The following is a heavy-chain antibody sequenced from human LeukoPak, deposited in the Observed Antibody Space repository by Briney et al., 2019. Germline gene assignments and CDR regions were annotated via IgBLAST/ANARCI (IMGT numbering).Heavy chain of an antibody. V-gene: IGHV1-46*01. Sequence: GASVKVSCKASGYTFTSYGISWVRQAPGQGLEWMGIINPSGGSTSYAQKFQGRVTMTRDMSTSTVYMELSSLRSEDTAVYYCARAGSSGYYYLDYWGQGTLVTVSS. CDR3: ARAGSSGYYYLDY. J-gene: IGHJ4*02. CDR1: GYTFTSYG. CDR2: INPSGGST. D-gene: IGHD3-22*01.